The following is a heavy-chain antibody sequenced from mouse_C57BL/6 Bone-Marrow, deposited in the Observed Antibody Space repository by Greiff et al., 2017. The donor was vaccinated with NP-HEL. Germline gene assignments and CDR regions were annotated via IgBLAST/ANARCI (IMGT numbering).Heavy chain of an antibody. Sequence: QVQLQQSGAELARPGASVKLSCKASGYTFTSYGISWVKQRTGQGLEWIGEIYPRSGNTYYIEKFKGKATLTADKSSSTAYMELRSLTSEDSAVYFCAKSITTVVEGGYFDVWGTGTTVTVSS. CDR3: AKSITTVVEGGYFDV. D-gene: IGHD1-1*01. CDR1: GYTFTSYG. V-gene: IGHV1-81*01. CDR2: IYPRSGNT. J-gene: IGHJ1*03.